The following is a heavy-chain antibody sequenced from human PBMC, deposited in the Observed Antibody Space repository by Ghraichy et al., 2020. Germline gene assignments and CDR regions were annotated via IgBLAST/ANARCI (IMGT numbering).Heavy chain of an antibody. D-gene: IGHD6-13*01. J-gene: IGHJ3*02. CDR2: INPNSGGT. V-gene: IGHV1-2*02. Sequence: ASVKVSCKASGYTFTGYYMHWVRQAPGQGLEWMGWINPNSGGTNYAQKFQGRVTMTRDTSISTAYMELSRLRSDDTAVYYCARDLQHSSSWYGGAFDIWGQGTMVTVSS. CDR3: ARDLQHSSSWYGGAFDI. CDR1: GYTFTGYY.